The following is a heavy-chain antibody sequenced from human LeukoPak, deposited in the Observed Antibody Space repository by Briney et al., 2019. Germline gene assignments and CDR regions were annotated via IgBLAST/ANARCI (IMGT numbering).Heavy chain of an antibody. Sequence: SQTLSLTCAVSGGSISSGDSFWSWIRQPPGQGLEWVGCISYRGITYYNPSLKSRVAISVDTSKNQFSLKLTSVTVADTAVYYCARPTNSGSYEPWGQGTLVTVSS. CDR3: ARPTNSGSYEP. J-gene: IGHJ5*02. CDR1: GGSISSGDSF. V-gene: IGHV4-30-4*01. D-gene: IGHD3-22*01. CDR2: ISYRGIT.